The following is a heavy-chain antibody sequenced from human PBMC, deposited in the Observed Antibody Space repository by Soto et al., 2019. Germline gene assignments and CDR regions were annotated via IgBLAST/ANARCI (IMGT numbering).Heavy chain of an antibody. Sequence: PGGSLRLSCAASGFTFSSYSMTWVRQAPGKGLEWVSSFGGSGYSTYYADSVKGRFTISRDNSKNTLYLQMDTLRAEDTAVYYCAKDGGAVPAHFDFWGQGXLVTVYS. CDR1: GFTFSSYS. CDR3: AKDGGAVPAHFDF. V-gene: IGHV3-23*01. J-gene: IGHJ4*02. CDR2: FGGSGYST. D-gene: IGHD2-2*01.